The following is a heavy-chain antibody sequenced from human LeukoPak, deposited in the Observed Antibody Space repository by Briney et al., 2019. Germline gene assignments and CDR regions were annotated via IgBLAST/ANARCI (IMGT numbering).Heavy chain of an antibody. D-gene: IGHD3-16*01. J-gene: IGHJ4*02. CDR1: GFTFSSYW. Sequence: GGSLRLSCAASGFTFSSYWMHWVRQVPGKGLVWVSGINTDGSTTSYADSVKGRFTISRDNAKNTLYLQMNSLRAEDTAVYYCARDQSYMLGLWGQGTLVTVSS. CDR3: ARDQSYMLGL. CDR2: INTDGSTT. V-gene: IGHV3-74*01.